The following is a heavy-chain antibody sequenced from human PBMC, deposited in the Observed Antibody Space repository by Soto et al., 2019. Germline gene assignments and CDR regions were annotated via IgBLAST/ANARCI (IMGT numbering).Heavy chain of an antibody. V-gene: IGHV3-23*01. Sequence: EVQLLESGGGLVQPGGSLRLSCTASGFTFTTYAMSWVRQAPGKGLEWVSSLSTSGSSTYYAVSVKGRFTISRDNSKNTLYLQMSSLRADDTAVYYCAKAARLLDYWAQGTLVTVSS. D-gene: IGHD6-25*01. CDR3: AKAARLLDY. CDR1: GFTFTTYA. CDR2: LSTSGSST. J-gene: IGHJ4*02.